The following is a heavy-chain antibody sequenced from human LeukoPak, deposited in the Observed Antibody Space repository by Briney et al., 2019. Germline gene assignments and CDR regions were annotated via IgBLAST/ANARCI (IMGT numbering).Heavy chain of an antibody. CDR1: GYTFTGFH. V-gene: IGHV1-2*06. CDR2: INPYSGDT. Sequence: ASVKVSCKASGYTFTGFHIHWVRQAPGQGLEWMGRINPYSGDTNFAQKFQGRVTMTRDTSITTAYMDLSSLTPDDTAVYFCARDQGSLTRSWYTGYWGQGTQVTVSS. CDR3: ARDQGSLTRSWYTGY. J-gene: IGHJ4*02. D-gene: IGHD6-13*01.